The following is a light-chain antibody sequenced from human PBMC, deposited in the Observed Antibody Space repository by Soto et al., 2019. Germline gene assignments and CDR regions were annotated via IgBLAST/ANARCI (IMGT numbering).Light chain of an antibody. CDR3: SSYTSSSTLGVV. Sequence: QSALTQPASVSGSPGQAITISCPGTSSDGGGYNYVSWYQQHPGKAPKLMIYDVSNRPSGVSNRFSGSKSGNTTSLTISGLQAEDEADDYCSSYTSSSTLGVVFGGGTKLTVL. V-gene: IGLV2-14*01. CDR1: SSDGGGYNY. CDR2: DVS. J-gene: IGLJ2*01.